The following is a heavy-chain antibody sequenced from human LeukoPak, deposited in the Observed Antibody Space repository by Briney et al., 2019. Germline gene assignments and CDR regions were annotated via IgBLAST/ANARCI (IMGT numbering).Heavy chain of an antibody. CDR2: ISSSSSYT. Sequence: GGSLRLSCAASGFTFSDYYMSWIRQAPGKGLEWVSYISSSSSYTNYADSVKGRFTISRDNAKNSLYLQMNSLRAEDTAVYYCARPLTGEYVDYWGQGTLVTVSS. CDR1: GFTFSDYY. CDR3: ARPLTGEYVDY. V-gene: IGHV3-11*06. J-gene: IGHJ4*02. D-gene: IGHD4-17*01.